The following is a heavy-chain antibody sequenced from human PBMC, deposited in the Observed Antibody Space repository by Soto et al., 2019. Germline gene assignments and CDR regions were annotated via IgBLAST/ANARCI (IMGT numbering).Heavy chain of an antibody. CDR2: IYHSGST. D-gene: IGHD6-19*01. Sequence: SETLSLTCAVSGGSISSNNWWSWVRQPPGKGLEWIGEIYHSGSTNYNPSLKSRVTISVDKSKNQFSLKLSSVTAADTAVYYCARDQVAGTYFDYWGQGTLVTVSS. V-gene: IGHV4-4*02. J-gene: IGHJ4*02. CDR1: GGSISSNNW. CDR3: ARDQVAGTYFDY.